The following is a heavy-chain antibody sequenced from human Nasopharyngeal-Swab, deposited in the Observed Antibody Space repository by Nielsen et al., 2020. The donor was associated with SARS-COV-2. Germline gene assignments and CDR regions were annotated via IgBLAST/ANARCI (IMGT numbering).Heavy chain of an antibody. CDR2: IYYSGNT. J-gene: IGHJ4*01. CDR3: ARHSSGWSFDY. V-gene: IGHV4-39*01. CDR1: GASISSRNYY. D-gene: IGHD6-19*01. Sequence: GSLRLSCTVSGASISSRNYYWGWIRQPPGKGLEWIGTIYYSGNTYFNPSHKSRVTMSVDTSKHQFSLNLSSVTAADTALYYCARHSSGWSFDYWDHGTLVTVSS.